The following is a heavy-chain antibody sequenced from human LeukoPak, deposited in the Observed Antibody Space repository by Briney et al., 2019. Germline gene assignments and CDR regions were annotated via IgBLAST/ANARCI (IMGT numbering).Heavy chain of an antibody. CDR3: TREAQWGGYFYGMDV. CDR1: GGSISSTNW. D-gene: IGHD1-26*01. Sequence: SGTLSLTCAVSGGSISSTNWWSWLRQPPGKGLEWIGEIYHGGTTNYNPSLKSRVTISVDKSKNQFSLNLSSVTAADTAIYYCTREAQWGGYFYGMDVWGKGTTVTVSS. J-gene: IGHJ6*04. V-gene: IGHV4-4*02. CDR2: IYHGGTT.